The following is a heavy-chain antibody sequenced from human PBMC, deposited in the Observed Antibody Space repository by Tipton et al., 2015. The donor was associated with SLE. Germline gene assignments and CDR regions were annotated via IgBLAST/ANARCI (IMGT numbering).Heavy chain of an antibody. D-gene: IGHD3-16*01. J-gene: IGHJ4*02. CDR1: GGSISSYY. V-gene: IGHV4-59*12. CDR2: IYYSGST. CDR3: ARVQLCSDY. Sequence: LRLSCTVSGGSISSYYWSWIRQPPGEGLEWIGYIYYSGSTNYNPSLKSRVTISVDTSKNQFSLKLSSVTAADTAVYYCARVQLCSDYWGQGTLVTVSS.